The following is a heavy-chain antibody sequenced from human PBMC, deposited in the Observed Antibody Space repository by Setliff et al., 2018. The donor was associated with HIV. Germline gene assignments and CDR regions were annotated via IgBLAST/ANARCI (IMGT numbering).Heavy chain of an antibody. CDR1: GYAFTGYY. CDR2: INPNSGDT. CDR3: ARTHDGGDSGVEYFQN. V-gene: IGHV1-2*02. Sequence: ASVKVSCKASGYAFTGYYIHWVRQAPGQGLEWMGWINPNSGDTNYAQKFRGRVTMTTDTSTRTAYMELRSLRSDDTAFYYCARTHDGGDSGVEYFQNWG. D-gene: IGHD2-21*01. J-gene: IGHJ1*01.